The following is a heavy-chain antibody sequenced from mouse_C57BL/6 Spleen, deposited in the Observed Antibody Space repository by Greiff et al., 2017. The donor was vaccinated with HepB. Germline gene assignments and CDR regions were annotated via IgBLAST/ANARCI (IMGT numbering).Heavy chain of an antibody. CDR1: GYTFTSYW. CDR3: ARRLPHPY. D-gene: IGHD2-10*01. V-gene: IGHV1-50*01. J-gene: IGHJ2*01. Sequence: QVQLQQPGAELVKPGASVKLSCKASGYTFTSYWMQWVKQRPGQGLEWIGEIDPSDSYTNYNQKFKGKATLTVDTSSSTAYMQLSSLTSEDSAVYYCARRLPHPYWGQGTTLTVSS. CDR2: IDPSDSYT.